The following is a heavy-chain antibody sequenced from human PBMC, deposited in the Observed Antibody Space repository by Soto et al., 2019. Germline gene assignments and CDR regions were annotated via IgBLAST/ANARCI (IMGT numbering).Heavy chain of an antibody. J-gene: IGHJ6*02. Sequence: PSETLSLTCTVSGGSVSSGSYYWSWIRQPPGKGLEWIGYIYYSGSTNYNPSLKSRVTISVDTSKNQFSLKLSSVTAADTAVYYCARDRSHGGRNYYYYGMDVWGQGTTVTVSS. V-gene: IGHV4-61*01. CDR1: GGSVSSGSYY. CDR3: ARDRSHGGRNYYYYGMDV. CDR2: IYYSGST. D-gene: IGHD2-15*01.